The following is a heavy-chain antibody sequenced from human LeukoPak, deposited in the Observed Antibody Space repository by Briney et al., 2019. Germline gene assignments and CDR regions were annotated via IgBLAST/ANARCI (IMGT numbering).Heavy chain of an antibody. Sequence: GSLRLSCAASAFTSSNHWMHWVRQAPGKGLVWVSDISSDGSRTFYADSVKGRFIISRDNAKNTVYLQMNSLRAEDTAVYYCVRDGMVIPYAFDIWGQGTMVTVPS. CDR2: ISSDGSRT. J-gene: IGHJ3*02. V-gene: IGHV3-74*01. CDR1: AFTSSNHW. CDR3: VRDGMVIPYAFDI. D-gene: IGHD2-21*01.